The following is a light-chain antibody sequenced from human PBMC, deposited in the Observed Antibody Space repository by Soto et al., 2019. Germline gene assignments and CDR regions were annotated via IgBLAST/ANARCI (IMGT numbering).Light chain of an antibody. V-gene: IGKV3-20*01. CDR1: QSVSSSY. J-gene: IGKJ1*01. CDR3: QQYGSYDT. CDR2: GAS. Sequence: EIVLTQSPGTLSLSPGERATLSCRASQSVSSSYLAWYQQKPGQAPRLLIYGASSRATGIPDRFSGSGSGTDFTLTISRLEPEDFAVYYCQQYGSYDTFGQGTKVEIK.